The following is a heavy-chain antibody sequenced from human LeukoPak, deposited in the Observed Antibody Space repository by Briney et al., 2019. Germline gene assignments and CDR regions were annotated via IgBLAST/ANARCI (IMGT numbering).Heavy chain of an antibody. V-gene: IGHV1-8*01. CDR1: GYTFTSYD. Sequence: ASVKVSCKASGYTFTSYDINWVRQATGQGLEWMGWMNPDSGNTGYAQKFQGRVTMTTNTSISTAYMELSSLRSEDTAVYYCARHGDPGLVSGSGRREALTNWGQGTLVTVSS. D-gene: IGHD1-26*01. CDR3: ARHGDPGLVSGSGRREALTN. CDR2: MNPDSGNT. J-gene: IGHJ4*02.